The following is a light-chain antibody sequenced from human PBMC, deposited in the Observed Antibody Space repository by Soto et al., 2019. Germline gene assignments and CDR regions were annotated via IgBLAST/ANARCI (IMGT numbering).Light chain of an antibody. CDR1: QDITNY. CDR2: DAS. Sequence: DIQMTQSPSSLSASVGDRVTITCQASQDITNYLNWYQQKPGKAPKLLIYDASNLETGVPSRFSGSGSETDFTFTISSLQPEDVATYYCQQYDHLPLSCGGGTKVEIK. CDR3: QQYDHLPLS. J-gene: IGKJ4*01. V-gene: IGKV1-33*01.